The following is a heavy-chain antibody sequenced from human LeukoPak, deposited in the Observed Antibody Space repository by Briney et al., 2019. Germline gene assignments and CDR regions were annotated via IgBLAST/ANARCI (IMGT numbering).Heavy chain of an antibody. J-gene: IGHJ5*02. CDR3: ARGVYQLPRSRLGWSDP. Sequence: PSENLSLTCAVDGGSCSGYYWSWIRQPPGKGLEWSWEINHSGSTNYNPSLKSRVTISVDTSKHQFYLKLSSVTAADTAVYYCARGVYQLPRSRLGWSDPWGQGTLVTVSS. D-gene: IGHD2-2*01. V-gene: IGHV4-34*01. CDR2: INHSGST. CDR1: GGSCSGYY.